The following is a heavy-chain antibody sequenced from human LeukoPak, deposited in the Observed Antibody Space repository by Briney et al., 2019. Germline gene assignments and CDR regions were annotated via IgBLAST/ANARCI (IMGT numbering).Heavy chain of an antibody. V-gene: IGHV3-30*04. Sequence: GGSLRLSCAASGFTFSSYAMHWVRQAPGKGLEWVAVISYDGSNKYYADSVKGRFTISRDNSKNTLYLQMNSLRAEDTAVYYCARRHTYYDILTGYYPDYYYYGMDVWGQGTTVTVSS. CDR3: ARRHTYYDILTGYYPDYYYYGMDV. CDR2: ISYDGSNK. CDR1: GFTFSSYA. D-gene: IGHD3-9*01. J-gene: IGHJ6*02.